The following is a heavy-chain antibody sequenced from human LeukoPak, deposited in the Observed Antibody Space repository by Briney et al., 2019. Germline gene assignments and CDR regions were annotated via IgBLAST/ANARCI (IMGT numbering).Heavy chain of an antibody. D-gene: IGHD5-24*01. CDR1: GFTFSSYA. V-gene: IGHV3-23*01. CDR3: AKAGGWLQFDFEY. CDR2: LSGSGRST. J-gene: IGHJ4*02. Sequence: GGSLRLSCAASGFTFSSYAMHWVRQAPGEGLEWVSHLSGSGRSTYYADSVNGRFTISRDNSKNTLYLQMDSLRVEDTAVYFCAKAGGWLQFDFEYWGQGSLVTVSS.